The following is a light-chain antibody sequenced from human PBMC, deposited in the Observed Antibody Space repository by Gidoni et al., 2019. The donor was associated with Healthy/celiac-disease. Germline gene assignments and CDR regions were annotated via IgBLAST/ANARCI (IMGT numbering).Light chain of an antibody. Sequence: EIVLTQSPGTLSLSQGARATLSCRASQSVSSSYLAWYQQKPGQAPRLLIYGASSRATGIPARFSGSGSGTDFTLTISRLQSEDFAVYYCQQYGSSPGCSFGQGTKLEIK. V-gene: IGKV3-20*01. CDR1: QSVSSSY. CDR3: QQYGSSPGCS. J-gene: IGKJ2*04. CDR2: GAS.